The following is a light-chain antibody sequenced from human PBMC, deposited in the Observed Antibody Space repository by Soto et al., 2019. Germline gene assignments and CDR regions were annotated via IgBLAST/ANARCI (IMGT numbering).Light chain of an antibody. CDR1: QTVSNNY. CDR2: GAS. Sequence: IALTQSPGTLSLSPGERVTLSCRASQTVSNNYLAWYQQKPGQAPWLLIYGASSRATDIPDRFSGSGSGTDFTLTISRLEPEDFAVYYCQQYIRWPLTFGGGTKVEIK. CDR3: QQYIRWPLT. V-gene: IGKV3-20*01. J-gene: IGKJ4*01.